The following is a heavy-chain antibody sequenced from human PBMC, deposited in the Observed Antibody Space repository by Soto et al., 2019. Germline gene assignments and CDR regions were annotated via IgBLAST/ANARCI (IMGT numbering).Heavy chain of an antibody. CDR1: GFTFNEHA. J-gene: IGHJ4*02. V-gene: IGHV3-9*01. Sequence: EVQLVESGGGWVQPGRSLSLSCAASGFTFNEHAMHWVRQGPVKGLGWVAGISGKGGSAGYADSVKGRFTISRDNAKNSLSLQMNSLRPEDTALYFCVKDTSPAYDDYLEFFDNWGQGTLVTVSS. D-gene: IGHD4-17*01. CDR3: VKDTSPAYDDYLEFFDN. CDR2: ISGKGGSA.